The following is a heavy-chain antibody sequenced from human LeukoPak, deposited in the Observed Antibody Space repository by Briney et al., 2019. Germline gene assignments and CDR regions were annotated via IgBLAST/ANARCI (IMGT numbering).Heavy chain of an antibody. J-gene: IGHJ4*02. CDR1: GYTFTSYA. CDR3: AKDIDPGYSYALFDY. CDR2: INTNTGNP. D-gene: IGHD5-18*01. Sequence: ASVKVSCKASGYTFTSYAMNWVRQAPGQGLEWMGWINTNTGNPTYAQGFTGRFVFSLDTSVSTAYLQISSLKAEDTALYYCAKDIDPGYSYALFDYWGQGTLVTVSS. V-gene: IGHV7-4-1*02.